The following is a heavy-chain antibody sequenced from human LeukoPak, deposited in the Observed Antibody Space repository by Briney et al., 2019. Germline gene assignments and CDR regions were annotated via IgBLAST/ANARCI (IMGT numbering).Heavy chain of an antibody. J-gene: IGHJ4*02. D-gene: IGHD1-26*01. Sequence: SGPTLVKPTQTLTLACTFSGFSLSSSGVAVGWIRQPPGKALEWLALIYGNDDKRYSPSLKSRLTITKDTSKNQVVLTMTNMDPVDRGTYYCAHREAGAFDYWGQGTLVIVSS. CDR1: GFSLSSSGVA. CDR3: AHREAGAFDY. CDR2: IYGNDDK. V-gene: IGHV2-5*01.